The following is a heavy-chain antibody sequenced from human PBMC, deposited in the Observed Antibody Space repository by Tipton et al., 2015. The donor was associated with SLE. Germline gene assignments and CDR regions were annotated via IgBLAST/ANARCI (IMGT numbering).Heavy chain of an antibody. CDR1: GASISSYY. V-gene: IGHV4-59*01. Sequence: LRLSCTVSGASISSYYWSWIRQPPGKGLEWIGYIYYSGSTNYNPSLKSRVTISVDTSKNQFSLKVSSVTAADTAMYYCARGWGDNWFDPWGQGTLVTVSS. CDR3: ARGWGDNWFDP. J-gene: IGHJ5*02. CDR2: IYYSGST. D-gene: IGHD7-27*01.